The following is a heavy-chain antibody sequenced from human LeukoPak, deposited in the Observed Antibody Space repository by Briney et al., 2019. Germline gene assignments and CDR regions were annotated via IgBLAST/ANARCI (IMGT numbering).Heavy chain of an antibody. Sequence: ASVKVSCKASGGTFSSYAISWVRQAPGQGLEGRGRIIPILGIANYAQKFQGRVTITADKSTSTAYMELSSLRSEDTAVYYCARDLTYYYDSSGYSDYWGQGTLVTVSS. D-gene: IGHD3-22*01. CDR2: IIPILGIA. V-gene: IGHV1-69*04. CDR3: ARDLTYYYDSSGYSDY. J-gene: IGHJ4*02. CDR1: GGTFSSYA.